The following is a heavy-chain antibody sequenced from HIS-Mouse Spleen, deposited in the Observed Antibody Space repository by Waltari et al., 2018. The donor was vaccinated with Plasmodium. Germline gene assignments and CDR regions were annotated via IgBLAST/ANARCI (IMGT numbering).Heavy chain of an antibody. CDR3: ATSGLTGGTYYFDY. D-gene: IGHD7-27*01. V-gene: IGHV3-30*03. J-gene: IGHJ4*02. CDR2: ISYDGSKK. CDR1: GFTFSSYG. Sequence: QVQLVESGGGVVQPGRSLRLSCAASGFTFSSYGMPWVRKAPGKGREWVGMISYDGSKKDYADPVKGRFTISRDNSKNTLYLQMNSLRAEDTAVYYCATSGLTGGTYYFDYWGQGTLVTVSS.